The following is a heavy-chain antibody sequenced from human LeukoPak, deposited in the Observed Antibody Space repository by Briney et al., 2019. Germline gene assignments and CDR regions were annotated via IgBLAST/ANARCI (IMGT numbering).Heavy chain of an antibody. V-gene: IGHV3-23*01. CDR3: AKPEGLVRGGNYFDY. Sequence: PGGSLRLSCAASGFTFSSYAMSWVRQAPGKGLEWVSAISGSGGSTYYADSVKGRFTISRDNSKNTLYLQMSSLRAEDTAVYYCAKPEGLVRGGNYFDYWGQGTLVTVSS. CDR1: GFTFSSYA. D-gene: IGHD6-19*01. CDR2: ISGSGGST. J-gene: IGHJ4*02.